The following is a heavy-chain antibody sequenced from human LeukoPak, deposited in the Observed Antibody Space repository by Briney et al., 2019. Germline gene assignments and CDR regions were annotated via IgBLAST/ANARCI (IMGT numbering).Heavy chain of an antibody. Sequence: GGSLRLSCAASGFTFTTYWMTWVRQAPGKGLEWVAVISYDGSNKYYADSVKGRFTISRDNSKNTLYLQMNSLRAEDTAVYYCAKGGKLERSKEPWYYYMDVWGKGTTVTVSS. CDR1: GFTFTTYW. D-gene: IGHD1-1*01. J-gene: IGHJ6*03. CDR2: ISYDGSNK. V-gene: IGHV3-30*18. CDR3: AKGGKLERSKEPWYYYMDV.